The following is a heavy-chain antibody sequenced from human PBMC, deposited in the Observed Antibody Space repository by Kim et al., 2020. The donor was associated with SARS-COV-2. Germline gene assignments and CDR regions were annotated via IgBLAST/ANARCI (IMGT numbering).Heavy chain of an antibody. J-gene: IGHJ5*02. D-gene: IGHD4-17*01. V-gene: IGHV5-10-1*01. CDR1: GYSFTSYW. CDR2: IDPSDSYT. CDR3: ARGPTTVNWFDP. Sequence: GESLKISCKGSGYSFTSYWISWVRQMPGKGLEWMGRIDPSDSYTNYSPSFQGHVTISADKSISTAYLQWSSLKASDTAMYYSARGPTTVNWFDPWGQGTLVTVSS.